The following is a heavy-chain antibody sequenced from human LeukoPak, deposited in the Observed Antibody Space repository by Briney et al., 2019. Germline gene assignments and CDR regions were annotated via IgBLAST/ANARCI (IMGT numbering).Heavy chain of an antibody. CDR3: VRDSGTTGEVKFDP. D-gene: IGHD3-10*01. CDR2: IYSGTT. V-gene: IGHV4-4*07. J-gene: IGHJ5*02. CDR1: GGSITSYY. Sequence: SETLSLTCSVSGGSITSYYLSWIRQPAGKGLEWIGRIYSGTTTYNPSLKSRVTMSLDTSKNQVSLTLTSVTAADTALYYCVRDSGTTGEVKFDPWGQGTLVTVSS.